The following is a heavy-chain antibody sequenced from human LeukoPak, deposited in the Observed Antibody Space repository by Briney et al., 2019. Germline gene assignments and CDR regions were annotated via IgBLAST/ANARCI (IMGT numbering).Heavy chain of an antibody. Sequence: GGSLRLSCAASGFTFSSYEMNWVRQALGKGLEWVSYISSSGSTIYYADSVKGRFTISRDNAKNSLYLQMNSLRAEDTAVYYCAGVPPPPPMTTVTTGEFDYWGQGPLVTVSS. V-gene: IGHV3-48*03. CDR2: ISSSGSTI. D-gene: IGHD4-11*01. J-gene: IGHJ4*02. CDR3: AGVPPPPPMTTVTTGEFDY. CDR1: GFTFSSYE.